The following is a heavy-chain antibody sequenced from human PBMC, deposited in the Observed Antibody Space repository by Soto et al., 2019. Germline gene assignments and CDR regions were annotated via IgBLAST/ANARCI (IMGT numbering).Heavy chain of an antibody. V-gene: IGHV4-39*01. Sequence: PSETLSLTCTVSGGSISSSSYYWGWIRQPPGKGLEWIGSIYYSGSTYYNPSLKSRVTISVDTSKNQFSLKLSSVTAADTAVYYCARLSFGGGSYYDFWSGYPINAFDIWGQGTMVTVSS. J-gene: IGHJ3*02. CDR3: ARLSFGGGSYYDFWSGYPINAFDI. CDR2: IYYSGST. D-gene: IGHD3-3*01. CDR1: GGSISSSSYY.